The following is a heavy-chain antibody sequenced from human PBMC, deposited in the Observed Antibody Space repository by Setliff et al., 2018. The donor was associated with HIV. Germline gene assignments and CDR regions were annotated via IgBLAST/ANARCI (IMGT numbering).Heavy chain of an antibody. CDR2: ISGSGVNS. D-gene: IGHD3-9*01. Sequence: GGSLRLSCAASGFTFSNCDMHWVRQAPGKGLEWISGISGSGVNSYYADSVKGRFTISRDNSKNTVYLQMNSLRAEDTAVYYCAKTSNTGYLFCSDYWGQGTLVTVSS. CDR1: GFTFSNCD. V-gene: IGHV3-23*01. J-gene: IGHJ4*02. CDR3: AKTSNTGYLFCSDY.